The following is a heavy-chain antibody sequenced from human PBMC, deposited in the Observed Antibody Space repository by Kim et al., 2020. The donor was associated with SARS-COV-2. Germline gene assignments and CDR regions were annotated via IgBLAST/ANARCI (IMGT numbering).Heavy chain of an antibody. CDR1: GGSISSYY. V-gene: IGHV4-59*01. Sequence: SETLSLTCTVSGGSISSYYWSWIRQPPGKGLEWIGYIYYSGSTNYNPSLKSRVTISVDTSKNQFSLKLSSVTAADTAVYFCARGTFGYSHDYLDLNCHF. J-gene: IGHJ2*01. D-gene: IGHD5-18*01. CDR3: ARGTFGYSHDYLDLNCHF. CDR2: IYYSGST.